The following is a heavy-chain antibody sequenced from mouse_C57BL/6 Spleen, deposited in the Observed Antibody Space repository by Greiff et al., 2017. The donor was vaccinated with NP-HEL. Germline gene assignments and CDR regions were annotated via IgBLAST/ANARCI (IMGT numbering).Heavy chain of an antibody. CDR2: ISDGGSYT. J-gene: IGHJ2*01. D-gene: IGHD1-1*01. CDR1: GFTFSSYA. Sequence: EVKVVESGGGLVKPGGSLKLSCAASGFTFSSYAMSWVRQTPEKRLEWVATISDGGSYTYYPDNVKGRFTISRDNAKNNLYLQMSHLKSENTAMYYCAREGNITTVPSPFDYWGQGTTLTVSS. V-gene: IGHV5-4*01. CDR3: AREGNITTVPSPFDY.